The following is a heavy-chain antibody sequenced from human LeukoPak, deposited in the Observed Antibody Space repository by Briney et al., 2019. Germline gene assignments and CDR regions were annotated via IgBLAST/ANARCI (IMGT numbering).Heavy chain of an antibody. CDR2: INPNSGGT. CDR3: ARDEAVAGTDY. J-gene: IGHJ4*02. V-gene: IGHV1-2*02. D-gene: IGHD6-19*01. CDR1: GYTFTGYY. Sequence: ASVTVSFKASGYTFTGYYMHWVRQAPGQGLEWMGWINPNSGGTNYAQKFQGRVTMTRDTSISTAYMELSRLRSDDTAVYYCARDEAVAGTDYWGQGTLVTVSS.